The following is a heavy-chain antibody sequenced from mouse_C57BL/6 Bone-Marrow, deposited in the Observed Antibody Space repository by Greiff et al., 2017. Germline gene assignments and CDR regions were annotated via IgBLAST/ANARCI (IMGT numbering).Heavy chain of an antibody. CDR3: ARSYYAMDY. CDR2: ISSGSSTI. V-gene: IGHV5-17*01. CDR1: GFTFSDYG. Sequence: EVQLVESGGGLVKPGGSLKLSCAASGFTFSDYGMHWVRQAPEKGLEWVAYISSGSSTIYYAATVKGRFTISRDNAKNTLFLQMTSLRSEDTAMYYCARSYYAMDYWGQGTSVTVSS. J-gene: IGHJ4*01.